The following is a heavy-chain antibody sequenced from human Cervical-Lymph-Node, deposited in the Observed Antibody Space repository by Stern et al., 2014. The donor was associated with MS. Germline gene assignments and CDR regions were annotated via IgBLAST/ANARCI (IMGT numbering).Heavy chain of an antibody. D-gene: IGHD1-26*01. CDR2: IYYGGST. CDR3: SRASGSYAVYYYYYGMDV. Sequence: QVQLQEAGPGLVKPSQTLSLTCTVSGGSISSGGYYWSWIRQHPGKGLEWIRYIYYGGSTYYSPSVKSRVAISVDESKNQSSLKLSSVTAADTAVYYCSRASGSYAVYYYYYGMDVWGQGTTVTVSS. CDR1: GGSISSGGYY. V-gene: IGHV4-31*03. J-gene: IGHJ6*02.